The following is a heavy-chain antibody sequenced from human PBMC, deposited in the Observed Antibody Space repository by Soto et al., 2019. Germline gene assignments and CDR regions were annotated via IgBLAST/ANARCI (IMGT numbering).Heavy chain of an antibody. CDR3: AHRYSSSNSYYFGMDV. CDR1: GFSLSTSGVG. D-gene: IGHD6-13*01. Sequence: SGPTLVNPTQTLTLTCTFSGFSLSTSGVGVGWIRQPPGKALEWLALIHWDDDKRYSPSLKSRLTITKDTSKNQVVLTMTNMDPVDTATYYCAHRYSSSNSYYFGMDVWGQGTTVTVSS. V-gene: IGHV2-5*02. J-gene: IGHJ6*02. CDR2: IHWDDDK.